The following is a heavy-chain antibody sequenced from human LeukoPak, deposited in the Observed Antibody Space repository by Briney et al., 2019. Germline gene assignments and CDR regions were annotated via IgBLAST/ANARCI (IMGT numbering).Heavy chain of an antibody. CDR3: ARGRIMITFGGVIVPPYFDY. CDR2: IYTSGST. D-gene: IGHD3-16*02. J-gene: IGHJ4*02. V-gene: IGHV4-61*02. Sequence: PSQTLSLTCTVSGGSISSGSYYWSWIRQPAGKGLEWIGRIYTSGSTNYNPSLKSRVTISVDTSKNQFSLKLSSVTAADTAVYYCARGRIMITFGGVIVPPYFDYWGQGTLVTVSS. CDR1: GGSISSGSYY.